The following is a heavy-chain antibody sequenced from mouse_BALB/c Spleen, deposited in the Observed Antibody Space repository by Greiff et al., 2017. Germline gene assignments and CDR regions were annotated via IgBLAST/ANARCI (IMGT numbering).Heavy chain of an antibody. CDR1: GYSITSDYA. Sequence: VQLKQSGPGLVKPSQSLSLTCTVTGYSITSDYAWNWIRQFPGNKLEWMGYISYSGSTSYNPSLKSRISITRDTSKNQFFLQLNSVTTEDTATYYCAREDGNSYFDYWGQGTTLTVSS. CDR3: AREDGNSYFDY. D-gene: IGHD2-1*01. CDR2: ISYSGST. V-gene: IGHV3-2*02. J-gene: IGHJ2*01.